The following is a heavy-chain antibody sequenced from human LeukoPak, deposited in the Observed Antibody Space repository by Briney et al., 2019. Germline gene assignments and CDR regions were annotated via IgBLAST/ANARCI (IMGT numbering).Heavy chain of an antibody. CDR2: TYSSGTT. Sequence: PGGSLRLPCAASGFTFSSYAMSWVRQAPGKGLEWVSVTYSSGTTYYADSLKGRFTISRDSSKNTLYLQINNLRVDDTAVYYCARVSPFDYWGQGTLVTVSS. CDR1: GFTFSSYA. J-gene: IGHJ4*02. V-gene: IGHV3-66*01. CDR3: ARVSPFDY.